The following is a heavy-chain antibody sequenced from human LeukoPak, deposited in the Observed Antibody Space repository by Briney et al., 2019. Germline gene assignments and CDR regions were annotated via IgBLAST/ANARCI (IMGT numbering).Heavy chain of an antibody. D-gene: IGHD3-10*01. Sequence: HPGGSLRLSCAASGFTVSSNYMSWVRQAPGKGLEWVSALYSGGRTYYADSVKGRFTISRDNSKNTLYLQMNSLRAEDTAVYYCARDSGRFDVFDIWGQGTMVTVSS. J-gene: IGHJ3*02. CDR3: ARDSGRFDVFDI. CDR2: LYSGGRT. V-gene: IGHV3-53*01. CDR1: GFTVSSNY.